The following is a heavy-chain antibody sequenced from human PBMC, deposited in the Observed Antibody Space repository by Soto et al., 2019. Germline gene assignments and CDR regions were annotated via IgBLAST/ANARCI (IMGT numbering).Heavy chain of an antibody. D-gene: IGHD2-2*01. Sequence: GASVKVSCEASGGTFSSYAISWVRQAPGQGLEWMGGIIPIFGTANYAQKFQGRVTITADKSTSTAYMELSSLRSEDTAVYYCARESAAARGVYYFDYWGQGTLVTVSS. CDR1: GGTFSSYA. V-gene: IGHV1-69*06. CDR2: IIPIFGTA. CDR3: ARESAAARGVYYFDY. J-gene: IGHJ4*02.